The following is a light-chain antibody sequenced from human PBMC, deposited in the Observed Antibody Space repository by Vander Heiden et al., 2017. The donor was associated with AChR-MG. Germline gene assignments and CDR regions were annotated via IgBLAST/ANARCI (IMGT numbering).Light chain of an antibody. J-gene: IGLJ2*01. CDR2: DVD. Sequence: QSALTQPASVSGSPGQPITISCTGTSSDLGDYNYVSWYQQHPGKAPKLMIYDVDNRPSGISNRFSGSKSGNTASLTISGLQAEDEADYYCSSYTSSTLVVFGGGTKLTVL. CDR3: SSYTSSTLVV. V-gene: IGLV2-14*01. CDR1: SSDLGDYNY.